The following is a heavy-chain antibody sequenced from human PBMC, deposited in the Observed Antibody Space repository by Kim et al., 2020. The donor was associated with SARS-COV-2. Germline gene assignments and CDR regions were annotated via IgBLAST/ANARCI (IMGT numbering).Heavy chain of an antibody. Sequence: SETLSLTCTVSGGSISSGDYYWSWIRQPPGKGLEWIGYIYYSGSTYYNPSLKSRVIISVDTSKNQFSLKLSSVTAADTAVYYCARGSKTGYSQRKYYYYGMDVWGQGTTVTVSS. V-gene: IGHV4-30-4*01. J-gene: IGHJ6*02. D-gene: IGHD5-18*01. CDR1: GGSISSGDYY. CDR3: ARGSKTGYSQRKYYYYGMDV. CDR2: IYYSGST.